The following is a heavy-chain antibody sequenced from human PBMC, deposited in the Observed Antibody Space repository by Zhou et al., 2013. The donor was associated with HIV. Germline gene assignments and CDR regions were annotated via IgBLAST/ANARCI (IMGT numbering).Heavy chain of an antibody. V-gene: IGHV1-24*01. CDR2: FDPEHGRE. J-gene: IGHJ3*02. D-gene: IGHD1-1*01. CDR3: AAIRRNRILGRAFDI. CDR1: GYFLTELS. Sequence: QVQLVQSGAEVRKPGASVKVSCKVSGYFLTELSMHWVRQAPGKGLEWMGGFDPEHGREIYAQKFQDRLTMTEDTSTHTAYMGLSSLISEDTAVYYCAAIRRNRILGRAFDIWGRGTMVTVSS.